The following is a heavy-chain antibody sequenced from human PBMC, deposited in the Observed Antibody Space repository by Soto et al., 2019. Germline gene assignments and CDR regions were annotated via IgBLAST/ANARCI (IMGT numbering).Heavy chain of an antibody. CDR1: GEPISSSSYY. V-gene: IGHV4-39*01. J-gene: IGHJ4*02. CDR3: ARQRTTVVTQAYFDH. CDR2: IYYSGRT. D-gene: IGHD2-21*02. Sequence: SETLSLTCIVSGEPISSSSYYWGWIRQPPGKGLEWIGSIYYSGRTYYNPSFKSRVTISIDTSKNQFSLKLSSVTATDTAVYYCARQRTTVVTQAYFDHWGQGALVTVSS.